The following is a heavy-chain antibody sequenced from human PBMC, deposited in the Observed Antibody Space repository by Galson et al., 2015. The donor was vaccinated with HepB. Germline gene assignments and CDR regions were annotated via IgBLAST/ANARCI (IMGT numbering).Heavy chain of an antibody. D-gene: IGHD3-22*01. CDR2: ISGSGGST. V-gene: IGHV3-23*01. J-gene: IGHJ4*02. CDR1: GFTFSSYA. Sequence: LRLSCAASGFTFSSYAMSWVRQAPGKGLEWVSAISGSGGSTYYADSVKGRFTISRDNSKSTLYLQMNSLRAEDTAVYYCAKVRGYYDSSGYYGEQALDYWGQGTLVTVSS. CDR3: AKVRGYYDSSGYYGEQALDY.